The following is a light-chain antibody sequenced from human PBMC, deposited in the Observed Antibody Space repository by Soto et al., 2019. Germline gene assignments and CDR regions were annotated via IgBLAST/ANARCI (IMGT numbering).Light chain of an antibody. J-gene: IGLJ2*01. Sequence: SYELTQPPSVSVSPGQTATITCSGDTLPKQYAYWYQQKPGQAPTLVIYKDTERPSGIPERFSGSSSGTTVTLTISGVQTEDEADYYCQSPDSSASYAVFGGGTQLTVL. CDR2: KDT. CDR1: TLPKQY. V-gene: IGLV3-25*03. CDR3: QSPDSSASYAV.